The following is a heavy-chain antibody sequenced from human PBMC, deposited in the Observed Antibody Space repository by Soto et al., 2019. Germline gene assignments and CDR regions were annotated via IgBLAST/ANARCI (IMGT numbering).Heavy chain of an antibody. J-gene: IGHJ4*02. V-gene: IGHV4-59*12. CDR3: AKGGIAVAGPSEFDY. CDR2: IYYSGST. Sequence: PSETLSLTCTVSGGSISSYYWSWIRQPPGKGLEWIGYIYYSGSTNYNPSLKSRVTISVDTSKNTLYLQMNSLRAEDTAVYYCAKGGIAVAGPSEFDYWGQGTLVTVSS. D-gene: IGHD6-19*01. CDR1: GGSISSYY.